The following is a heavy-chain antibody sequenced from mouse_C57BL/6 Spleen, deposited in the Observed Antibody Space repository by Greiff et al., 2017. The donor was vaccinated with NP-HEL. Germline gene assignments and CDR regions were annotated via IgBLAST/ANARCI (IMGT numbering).Heavy chain of an antibody. CDR1: GFTFSDYG. D-gene: IGHD4-1*01. CDR3: ATGREGYYFDY. CDR2: ISSGSSTI. J-gene: IGHJ2*01. Sequence: EVKLVESGGGLVKPGGSLKLSCAASGFTFSDYGMHWVRQAPEKGLEWVAYISSGSSTIYYADTVKGRFTISRDNAKNTLFLQMTSLRSEDTAMYYCATGREGYYFDYWGQGTTRTVSS. V-gene: IGHV5-17*01.